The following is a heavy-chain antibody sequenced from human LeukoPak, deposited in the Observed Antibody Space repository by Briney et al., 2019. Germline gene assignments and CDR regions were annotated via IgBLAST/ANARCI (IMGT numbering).Heavy chain of an antibody. Sequence: PSETLSLTCTVSGGSISSSNYYWGWIRQPPGKGLECIGSIYYSGRTYYKSSLKSRVTISVDTSNNQFSLKLNSVTAADTAVYYCARIAYSSSTDYGGQGTLVTVSS. CDR1: GGSISSSNYY. J-gene: IGHJ4*02. V-gene: IGHV4-39*07. CDR3: ARIAYSSSTDY. D-gene: IGHD6-6*01. CDR2: IYYSGRT.